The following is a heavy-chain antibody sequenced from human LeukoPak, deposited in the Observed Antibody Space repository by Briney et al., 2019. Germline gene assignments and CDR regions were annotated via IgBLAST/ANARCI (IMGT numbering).Heavy chain of an antibody. D-gene: IGHD1-1*01. CDR1: GGSFGGYY. Sequence: SETLSLTCAVYGGSFGGYYWSWIRQPPGKGLEWIGEINHSGSTNYNPSLKSRVTISVDTSKNQFSLKLSSVTAADTAVYYCARGPRTGTSSSFDYWGQGTLVTVSS. CDR2: INHSGST. J-gene: IGHJ4*02. V-gene: IGHV4-34*01. CDR3: ARGPRTGTSSSFDY.